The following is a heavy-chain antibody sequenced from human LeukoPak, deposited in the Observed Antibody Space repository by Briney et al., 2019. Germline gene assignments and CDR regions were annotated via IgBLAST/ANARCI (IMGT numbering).Heavy chain of an antibody. CDR3: TRVGDDYPY. D-gene: IGHD5-24*01. J-gene: IGHJ4*02. Sequence: ASVKVSCKASGYIFTAYYLHWVRQAPGQKPEWMGWIKANSGDTNYARKLQGRVTMTRDTSISTVYMELSGLTADDTAVYYCTRVGDDYPYWGQGTLVTVSS. V-gene: IGHV1-2*02. CDR1: GYIFTAYY. CDR2: IKANSGDT.